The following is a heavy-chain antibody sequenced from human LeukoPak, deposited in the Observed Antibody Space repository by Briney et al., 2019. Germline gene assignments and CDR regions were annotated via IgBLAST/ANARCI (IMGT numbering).Heavy chain of an antibody. CDR2: IIPILGIA. D-gene: IGHD3-3*01. CDR3: ARNAIFASYGMDV. J-gene: IGHJ6*02. V-gene: IGHV1-69*04. CDR1: GGTFSSYA. Sequence: ASVKVSCTASGGTFSSYAISWVRQAPGQGLEWMGRIIPILGIANYAQKFQGRVTITADKSTSTAYMELSSLRSEDTAVYYCARNAIFASYGMDVWGQGTTVTVSS.